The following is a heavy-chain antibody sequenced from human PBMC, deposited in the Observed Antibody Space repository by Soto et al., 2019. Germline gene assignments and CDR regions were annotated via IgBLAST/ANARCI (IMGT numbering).Heavy chain of an antibody. CDR3: AKDGSTRPIDC. CDR2: MSFIGGST. CDR1: GFTFNKYA. D-gene: IGHD2-2*01. J-gene: IGHJ4*02. Sequence: PGGSLRLSCAASGFTFNKYAMHWVRQAPGRGLEWVSSMSFIGGSTYYADSVKGRFTISRDDSRSMLYLQLNRLTVDDTAVYFCAKDGSTRPIDCWGQGTLVTVSS. V-gene: IGHV3-23*01.